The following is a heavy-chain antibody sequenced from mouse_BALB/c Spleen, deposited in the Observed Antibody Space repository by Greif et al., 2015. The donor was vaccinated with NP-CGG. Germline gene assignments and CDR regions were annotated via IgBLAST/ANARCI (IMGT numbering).Heavy chain of an antibody. J-gene: IGHJ1*01. V-gene: IGHV1S81*02. D-gene: IGHD1-1*01. CDR3: ARGYYGSSYRWYFDV. CDR1: GYTFTSYW. CDR2: INPSNGRT. Sequence: QVQLQQSGAELVKPGASVKLSCKASGYTFTSYWMHWVKQRPGQGLEWIGEINPSNGRTNYNEKFKSKATLTVDKSSSTAYMQLSSLTSEDSAVYYCARGYYGSSYRWYFDVWGAGTTVTVSS.